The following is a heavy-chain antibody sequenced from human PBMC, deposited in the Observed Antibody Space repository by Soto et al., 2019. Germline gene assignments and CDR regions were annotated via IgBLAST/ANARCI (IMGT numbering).Heavy chain of an antibody. V-gene: IGHV1-8*01. D-gene: IGHD1-20*01. CDR3: ARDRPGIKTYEAFDI. Sequence: ASVKVSCKASGYTFTSYDINWVRQATGQGPEWMGWMSANTGTIAYAQKFQGRVTMTRNTSTSTAYMTLSSLRSEDTAVYYCARDRPGIKTYEAFDIWGQGTTVTVSS. J-gene: IGHJ3*02. CDR2: MSANTGTI. CDR1: GYTFTSYD.